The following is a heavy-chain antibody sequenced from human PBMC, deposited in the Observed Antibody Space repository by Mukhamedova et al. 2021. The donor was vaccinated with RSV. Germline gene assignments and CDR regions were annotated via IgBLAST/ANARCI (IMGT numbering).Heavy chain of an antibody. CDR3: ARAWGGTDDY. CDR2: ISSSSSYI. Sequence: EWVSSISSSSSYIYYADSVKGRFTISRDNAKNSLYLQMNSLRAEDTAVYYCARAWGGTDDYWGQGTLVTVSS. D-gene: IGHD1-7*01. J-gene: IGHJ4*02. V-gene: IGHV3-21*01.